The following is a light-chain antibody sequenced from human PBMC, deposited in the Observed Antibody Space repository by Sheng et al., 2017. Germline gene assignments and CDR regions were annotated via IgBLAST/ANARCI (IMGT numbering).Light chain of an antibody. V-gene: IGLV3-21*02. Sequence: SYVLTQPPSVSVAPGQTARIPCGGDNIGSKSVHWYQQMAGQAPVLVVFDDSDRPSGIPERVSGSNSGNTATLTISRVEAGDEADYYCQVWDSDTDHVVFGGGTKLTVL. CDR1: NIGSKS. J-gene: IGLJ2*01. CDR3: QVWDSDTDHVV. CDR2: DDS.